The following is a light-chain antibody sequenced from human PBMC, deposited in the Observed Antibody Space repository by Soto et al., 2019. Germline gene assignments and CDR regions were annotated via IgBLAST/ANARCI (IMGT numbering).Light chain of an antibody. CDR3: QQSYSTPWT. CDR1: QSTSSY. CDR2: AAS. J-gene: IGKJ1*01. Sequence: DIRMTQSPSSLSASVGDRVTITCRASQSTSSYLNWYQQKPGKAPKLLIYAASILQSGVPSRFSGSGSGTDFTLTISSLQPEDFATYYCQQSYSTPWTFGQGTKLEIK. V-gene: IGKV1-39*01.